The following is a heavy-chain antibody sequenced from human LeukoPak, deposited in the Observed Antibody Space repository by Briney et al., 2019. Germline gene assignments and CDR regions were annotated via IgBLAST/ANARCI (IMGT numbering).Heavy chain of an antibody. D-gene: IGHD2-2*01. CDR2: IRYDGSNK. J-gene: IGHJ3*02. CDR3: AKDMAGYCSSTSCYDVDAFDI. CDR1: GFTFSSYG. Sequence: GGSLRLSCAASGFTFSSYGMHWVRQAPGKGLEWVAFIRYDGSNKYYADSVKGRFTIPRDNSKNTLYLQMNSLRAEDTAVYYCAKDMAGYCSSTSCYDVDAFDIWGQGTMVTVSS. V-gene: IGHV3-30*02.